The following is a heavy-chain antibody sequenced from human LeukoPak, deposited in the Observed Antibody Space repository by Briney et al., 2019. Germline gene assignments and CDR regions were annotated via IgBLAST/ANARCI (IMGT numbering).Heavy chain of an antibody. J-gene: IGHJ4*02. CDR3: AKNDYDSSGFDY. CDR1: GFTFRSSG. D-gene: IGHD3-22*01. V-gene: IGHV3-30*02. CDR2: IRYDGSNK. Sequence: GGSPRLSCAPSGFTFRSSGTHSVREAPRRGLGRGAFIRYDGSNKYYADSVKGRLTISRDNSKNSLYLQMNSLRAEDTAVYYCAKNDYDSSGFDYWGQGTLVTVSS.